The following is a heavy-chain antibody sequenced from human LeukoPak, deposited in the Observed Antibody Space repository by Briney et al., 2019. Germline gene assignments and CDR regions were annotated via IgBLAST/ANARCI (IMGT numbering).Heavy chain of an antibody. CDR3: SRKAGYDSSGYNFDY. Sequence: GESLRLSCAASGFTFSSYWMNWVRQPPAQGKELEANIKHDGSENFYVDSVKGRFSISRDNAKNSLYLQMNSLRAEDTAVYYCSRKAGYDSSGYNFDYWGQGTLVTVSS. CDR1: GFTFSSYW. J-gene: IGHJ4*02. CDR2: IKHDGSEN. D-gene: IGHD3-22*01. V-gene: IGHV3-7*01.